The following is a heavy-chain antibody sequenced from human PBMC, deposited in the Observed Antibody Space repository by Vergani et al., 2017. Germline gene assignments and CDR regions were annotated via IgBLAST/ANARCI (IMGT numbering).Heavy chain of an antibody. D-gene: IGHD3-10*01. CDR2: VSFRGDT. V-gene: IGHV4-59*11. Sequence: QVQLQESGPGLVKPSETLSLICDVFDFISNGHYWSWIRQPPGKGLEWMGCVSFRGDTLYDPSVKGRMTISLNTSSNQFSLYLTSVTAADTAVYYCARSRIYYGAGSPDYWGPGILVTVSS. J-gene: IGHJ4*02. CDR3: ARSRIYYGAGSPDY. CDR1: DFISNGHY.